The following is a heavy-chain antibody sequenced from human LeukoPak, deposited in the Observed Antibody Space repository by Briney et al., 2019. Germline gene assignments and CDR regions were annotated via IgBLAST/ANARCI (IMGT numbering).Heavy chain of an antibody. V-gene: IGHV1-18*01. CDR1: GYTFSSYC. J-gene: IGHJ4*02. CDR3: ARVVLNSSGWYLASGYFDY. Sequence: ASVKVSCKASGYTFSSYCVTWVRQAPGQGLEWMGWISAYNGHTNYAQKFRGRVTMTTDTSTNTAYMELRSLISDDTAVYYCARVVLNSSGWYLASGYFDYWGQGTLVTVSS. CDR2: ISAYNGHT. D-gene: IGHD6-19*01.